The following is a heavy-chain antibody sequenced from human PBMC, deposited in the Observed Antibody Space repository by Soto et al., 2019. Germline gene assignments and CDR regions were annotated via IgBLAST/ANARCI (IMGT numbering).Heavy chain of an antibody. CDR1: GGSISSGGYY. V-gene: IGHV4-31*03. CDR2: IYYSGST. CDR3: ARVSHDSSGWGPTPPNDYYGMDV. D-gene: IGHD3-22*01. J-gene: IGHJ6*02. Sequence: QVQLQESGPGLVKPSQTLSLTCTVSGGSISSGGYYWSWIRQHPGKGLEWIGYIYYSGSTYYNPSLKSRVNISVDTSKNQFSLKLSSVTAADTAVYYCARVSHDSSGWGPTPPNDYYGMDVWGQGTTVTVSS.